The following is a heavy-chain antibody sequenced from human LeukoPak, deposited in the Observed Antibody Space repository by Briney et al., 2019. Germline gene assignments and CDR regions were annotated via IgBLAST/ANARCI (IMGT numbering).Heavy chain of an antibody. Sequence: GASVKVSCKASGGTFSSYAISWVRQAPGQGLEWMGGIIPIFGTANYAQKFQGRVTITRDTSASTAYMELNSLRSEDTAVYYCARLSMQLWPGFDYWGQGTLVTVSS. CDR3: ARLSMQLWPGFDY. CDR1: GGTFSSYA. J-gene: IGHJ4*02. D-gene: IGHD5-18*01. V-gene: IGHV1-69*05. CDR2: IIPIFGTA.